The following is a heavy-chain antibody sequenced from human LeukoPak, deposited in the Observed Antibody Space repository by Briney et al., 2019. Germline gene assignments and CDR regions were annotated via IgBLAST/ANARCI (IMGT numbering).Heavy chain of an antibody. CDR2: ISSDGNNK. CDR3: AKGNDIGGYYYPHFDY. J-gene: IGHJ4*02. D-gene: IGHD3-22*01. V-gene: IGHV3-30*04. Sequence: GGSLRLSCAASGFTFSSYAMHWVRQAPGKGLEWVAVISSDGNNKNYVDSVKGRFTFSRDNSKNTLYLQMNSLRAEDTAVYYCAKGNDIGGYYYPHFDYWGQGTLVTVSS. CDR1: GFTFSSYA.